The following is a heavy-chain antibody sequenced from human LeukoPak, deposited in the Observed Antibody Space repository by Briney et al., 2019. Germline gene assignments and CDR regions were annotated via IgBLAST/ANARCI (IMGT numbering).Heavy chain of an antibody. CDR2: ISTSGST. J-gene: IGHJ4*02. D-gene: IGHD6-13*01. Sequence: SETLSLTCSVSSGSISSYYWTWIRQPAGKGLEWLGRISTSGSTYYNPSLKSRLSLSLDTSRKQFSVNLASVTAADTAVYYCARQSSTAAASFDFWGQGTLVTVSS. V-gene: IGHV4-4*07. CDR3: ARQSSTAAASFDF. CDR1: SGSISSYY.